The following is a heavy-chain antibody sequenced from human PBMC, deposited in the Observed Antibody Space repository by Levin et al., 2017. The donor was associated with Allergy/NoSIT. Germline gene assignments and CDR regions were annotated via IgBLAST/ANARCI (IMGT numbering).Heavy chain of an antibody. V-gene: IGHV3-23*01. J-gene: IGHJ3*01. CDR3: AKKQGGTTGFSFDV. Sequence: GGSLRLSCDASGFTLSDYAMSWVRQAPGKGLEWVSVITGGGFNTYYGDSVKGRFTVSRDNSKNTLYLELNSLRAEDTAVYCCAKKQGGTTGFSFDVWGQGTMVTVSS. CDR1: GFTLSDYA. D-gene: IGHD1-14*01. CDR2: ITGGGFNT.